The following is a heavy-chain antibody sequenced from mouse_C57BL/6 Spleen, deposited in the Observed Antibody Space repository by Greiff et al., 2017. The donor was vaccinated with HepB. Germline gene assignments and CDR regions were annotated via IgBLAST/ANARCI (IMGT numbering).Heavy chain of an antibody. CDR3: ARSPLITTVVADAMDY. V-gene: IGHV1-4*01. CDR2: INPSSGYT. Sequence: VQLQQSGAELARPGASVKMSCKASGYTFTSYTMHWVKQRPGQGLEWIGYINPSSGYTKYNQKFKDKATLTADKSSSTAYMQLSSLTYEDSAVYYCARSPLITTVVADAMDYWGQGTSVTVSS. D-gene: IGHD1-1*01. CDR1: GYTFTSYT. J-gene: IGHJ4*01.